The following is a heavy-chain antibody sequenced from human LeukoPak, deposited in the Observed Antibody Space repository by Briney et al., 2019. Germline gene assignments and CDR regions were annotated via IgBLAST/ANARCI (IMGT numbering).Heavy chain of an antibody. J-gene: IGHJ4*02. D-gene: IGHD2-2*01. CDR1: GFTFRGSA. Sequence: GGSLRLSCAASGFTFRGSAMHWVRQASGKGLEWVGRIRSKANNYATEYAASVKGRFTISRDDSKNTAYLQMNSLKTEDTAVYYCTRRDCDDISCYDYWGQGTLVTVSS. CDR3: TRRDCDDISCYDY. V-gene: IGHV3-73*01. CDR2: IRSKANNYAT.